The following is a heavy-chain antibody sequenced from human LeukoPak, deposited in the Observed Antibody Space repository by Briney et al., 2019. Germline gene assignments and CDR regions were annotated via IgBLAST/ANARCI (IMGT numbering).Heavy chain of an antibody. J-gene: IGHJ4*02. CDR3: VRDGGVSGYDLLDY. CDR2: INQDGSEE. V-gene: IGHV3-7*01. D-gene: IGHD5-12*01. CDR1: GFTFSHYW. Sequence: GGSLRLSCAASGFTFSHYWMTWVRQAPGKGLEWVAQINQDGSEEYYMDSVRARFTISRDNAKNSVFLQMNSLRAEDTAVYYCVRDGGVSGYDLLDYWGQGTLVTVSA.